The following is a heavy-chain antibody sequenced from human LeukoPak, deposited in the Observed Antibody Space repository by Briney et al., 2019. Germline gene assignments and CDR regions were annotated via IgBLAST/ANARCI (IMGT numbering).Heavy chain of an antibody. V-gene: IGHV1-18*04. CDR1: GYTFTGYY. CDR3: AREYNWNYPGWLDP. J-gene: IGHJ5*02. CDR2: ISAYNGNT. Sequence: ASVKVSCKASGYTFTGYYMHWVRQAPGQGLEWMGWISAYNGNTNYAQKLQGRVTMTTDTSTSTAYMELRSLRSDDTAVYYCAREYNWNYPGWLDPWGQGTLVTVSS. D-gene: IGHD1-7*01.